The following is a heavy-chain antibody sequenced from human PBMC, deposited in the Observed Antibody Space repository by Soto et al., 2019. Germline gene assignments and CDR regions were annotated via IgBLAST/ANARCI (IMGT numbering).Heavy chain of an antibody. CDR3: ARTQYLSMVRGACYGMDV. V-gene: IGHV4-31*03. CDR2: IYYSGTI. Sequence: QVQLQESGPGLVKPSQTLSLTCTVSGGSISSGGYYWSWIRQHPGKGLEWIGHIYYSGTIYYNPSLRRRVTISVDTSKNQFSLKLRSVTAADTAVYYCARTQYLSMVRGACYGMDVWGQGTTVTVSS. D-gene: IGHD3-10*01. CDR1: GGSISSGGYY. J-gene: IGHJ6*02.